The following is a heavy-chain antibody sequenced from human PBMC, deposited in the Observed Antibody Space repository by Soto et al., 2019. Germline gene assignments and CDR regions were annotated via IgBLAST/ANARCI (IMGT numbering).Heavy chain of an antibody. CDR3: ARHLLITGTTFDP. CDR1: GYSFTSYW. V-gene: IGHV5-10-1*01. D-gene: IGHD1-7*01. J-gene: IGHJ5*02. CDR2: IDPSDSYT. Sequence: ESLKISFKGSGYSFTSYWISWVRQIPGKGLEWMGRIDPSDSYTNYSPSFQGHVTISADKSISTAYLQWSSLKASDTAMYYCARHLLITGTTFDPWGQETLVTVSS.